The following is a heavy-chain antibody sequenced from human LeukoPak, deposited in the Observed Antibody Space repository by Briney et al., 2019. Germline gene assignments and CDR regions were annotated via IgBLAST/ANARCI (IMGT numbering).Heavy chain of an antibody. V-gene: IGHV4-4*08. J-gene: IGHJ4*02. CDR1: GGSISSYY. CDR2: IYTSGNT. CDR3: ARDYGYRYDY. Sequence: SETLSLTCTVSGGSISSYYWSWIRQPPGKGLEWIGRIYTSGNTNYNPSLKSRVAISVDTSKNQFSLKLNSVTAADTAVYYCARDYGYRYDYWGQGTLVTVSS. D-gene: IGHD6-25*01.